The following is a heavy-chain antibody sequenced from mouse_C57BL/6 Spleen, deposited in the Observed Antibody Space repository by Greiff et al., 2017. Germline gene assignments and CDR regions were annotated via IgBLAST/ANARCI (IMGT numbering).Heavy chain of an antibody. V-gene: IGHV1-76*01. J-gene: IGHJ4*01. CDR2: IYPGSGNT. CDR1: GYTFTDYY. D-gene: IGHD4-1*01. Sequence: VKLQESGAELVRPGASVKLSCKASGYTFTDYYINWVKQSPGQGLEWIARIYPGSGNTYYNEKFKGKAPLTAENSSSTAYMELSSLRSEDSAVYFCARGGTGYCAMDYGGQGTSVPVSS. CDR3: ARGGTGYCAMDY.